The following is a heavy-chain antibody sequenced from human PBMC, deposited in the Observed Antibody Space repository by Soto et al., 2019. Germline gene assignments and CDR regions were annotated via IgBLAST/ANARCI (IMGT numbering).Heavy chain of an antibody. D-gene: IGHD3-3*01. Sequence: ASMKVSCKASGYTFTGYYMHWVRQAPGQGLEWMGWINPNSGGTNYAQEFQGRVTMTRDTSISTAYMELSRLRSDDTAVYYCARDRLRFLNWFDPWGQGTLVTVSS. CDR1: GYTFTGYY. V-gene: IGHV1-2*02. CDR3: ARDRLRFLNWFDP. J-gene: IGHJ5*02. CDR2: INPNSGGT.